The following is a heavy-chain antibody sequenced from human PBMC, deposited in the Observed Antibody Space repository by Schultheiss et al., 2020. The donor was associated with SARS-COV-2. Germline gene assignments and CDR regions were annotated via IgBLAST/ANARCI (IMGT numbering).Heavy chain of an antibody. CDR3: AKDHWALVSATPGDWFDP. V-gene: IGHV3-11*05. CDR2: ISSSSSYT. J-gene: IGHJ5*02. CDR1: GFTVSSNY. Sequence: GGSLRLSCAASGFTVSSNYMSWVRQAPGKGLEWVSSISSSSSYTNYADSVKGRFTISRDNSKNTLYLQMNSLRVEDTAVYYCAKDHWALVSATPGDWFDPWGQGTLVTVSS. D-gene: IGHD2-15*01.